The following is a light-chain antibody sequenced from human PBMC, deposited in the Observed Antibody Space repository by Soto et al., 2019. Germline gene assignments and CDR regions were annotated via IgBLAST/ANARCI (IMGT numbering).Light chain of an antibody. J-gene: IGKJ4*01. Sequence: EVVLTQSPATLSLSPGERATLSCRASQSVRTFLAWYQQKPGQATRLLIYDTSNRATGIPARFSGSGSVTDFTLTIISLEPEDFAVYYCQQRYIWPPLTFGGGTKVEIK. CDR3: QQRYIWPPLT. V-gene: IGKV3-11*01. CDR1: QSVRTF. CDR2: DTS.